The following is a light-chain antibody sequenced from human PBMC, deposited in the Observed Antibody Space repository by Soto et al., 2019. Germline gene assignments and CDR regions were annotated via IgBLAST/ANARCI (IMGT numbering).Light chain of an antibody. CDR3: QQYYDWPIT. Sequence: EIVLTQSPGTLSLSPGARATLSCRASQSVSSSYLAWYQQKPGQAPRLLIYGASTRATGFPDRFSGSGSGTEFTLTISSLHSEDFAVYYCQQYYDWPITFGQGTRLEIK. J-gene: IGKJ5*01. CDR2: GAS. CDR1: QSVSSSY. V-gene: IGKV3-15*01.